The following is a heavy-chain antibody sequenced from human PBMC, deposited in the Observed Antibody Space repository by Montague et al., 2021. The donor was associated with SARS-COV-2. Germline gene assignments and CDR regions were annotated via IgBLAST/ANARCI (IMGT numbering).Heavy chain of an antibody. J-gene: IGHJ6*02. CDR2: IYYSGST. CDR3: ARYTRQIRLIVFDYGMDF. V-gene: IGHV4-59*12. CDR1: GGSISSYY. Sequence: SETLSLTCTVSGGSISSYYWSWIRQPPGKGLEWIGYIYYSGSTNYNPSLKSRVTISVDTSKNQFSLKLSSVTAADTAVYYCARYTRQIRLIVFDYGMDFWGQGTAVTVSS. D-gene: IGHD4-17*01.